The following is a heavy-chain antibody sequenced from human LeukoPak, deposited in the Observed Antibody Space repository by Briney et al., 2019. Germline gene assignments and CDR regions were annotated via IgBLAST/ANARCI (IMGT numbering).Heavy chain of an antibody. J-gene: IGHJ4*02. CDR3: ARVHGYCSGGGCYNPFDF. V-gene: IGHV4-61*02. D-gene: IGHD2-15*01. Sequence: PSETLSLTRTDSCGSISSGRYYWSWIRQPAGKGLEWIGRIYTSGSTNYNPSLKSRVTISIDTSKNQFSLKLSSVTAADTAVYFCARVHGYCSGGGCYNPFDFWGRGTLVTGYS. CDR2: IYTSGST. CDR1: CGSISSGRYY.